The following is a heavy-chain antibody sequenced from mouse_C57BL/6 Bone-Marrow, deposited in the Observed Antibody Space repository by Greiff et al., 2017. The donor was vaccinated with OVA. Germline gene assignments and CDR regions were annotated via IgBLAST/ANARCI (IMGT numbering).Heavy chain of an antibody. CDR2: IRNKANNHAT. J-gene: IGHJ3*01. CDR1: GFTFSDAW. CDR3: TRRWLLRRTWFAY. D-gene: IGHD2-3*01. Sequence: EVKLVESGGGLVQPGGSMKLSCAASGFTFSDAWMDWVRQSPEKGLEWVAEIRNKANNHATYYAESVKGRFTISRDDSKSSVYLQMNSLRAEDTGIYYCTRRWLLRRTWFAYWGQGTLVTVSA. V-gene: IGHV6-6*01.